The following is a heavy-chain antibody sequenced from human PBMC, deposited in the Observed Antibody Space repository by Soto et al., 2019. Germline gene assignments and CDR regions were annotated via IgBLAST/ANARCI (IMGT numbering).Heavy chain of an antibody. J-gene: IGHJ6*02. V-gene: IGHV4-4*07. CDR3: ARYSNNWFQTEGMDV. Sequence: PSETLSLTCPVSVDSISTYYWSWIRRPAGKGLEWIGRIDASGNTNYNPSLKSRVTMSADTSKKQFSLKLTSVTAADTAVYYCARYSNNWFQTEGMDVWGQGT. D-gene: IGHD1-20*01. CDR2: IDASGNT. CDR1: VDSISTYY.